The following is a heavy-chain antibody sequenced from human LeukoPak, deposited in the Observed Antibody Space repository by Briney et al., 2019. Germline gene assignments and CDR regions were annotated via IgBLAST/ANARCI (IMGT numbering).Heavy chain of an antibody. V-gene: IGHV1-46*01. CDR2: INPRGGST. CDR3: ARDYHGSGSLTTFDY. D-gene: IGHD3-10*01. J-gene: IGHJ4*02. CDR1: GYTFTSFY. Sequence: ASVKVSCKASGYTFTSFYMHWVRQAPGQGLEWMGIINPRGGSTTSAQKFQGRVTLTRDMSTSTVYMELSSLRSEDMAVYYCARDYHGSGSLTTFDYWGQGTLVTVSS.